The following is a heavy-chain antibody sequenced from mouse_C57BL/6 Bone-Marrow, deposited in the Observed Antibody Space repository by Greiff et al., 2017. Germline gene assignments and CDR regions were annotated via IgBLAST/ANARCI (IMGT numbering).Heavy chain of an antibody. CDR2: IYPGSGNT. V-gene: IGHV1-76*01. D-gene: IGHD4-1*01. J-gene: IGHJ2*01. CDR1: GSTFTDYY. CDR3: ARSRWADY. Sequence: VQVVESGAELVRPGASVKLSCKASGSTFTDYYINWVKQRPGQGLEWIARIYPGSGNTYYNEKFKGKATLTAEKSSSTAYMQLSSLTSEDSAVYFCARSRWADYWGQGTTLTVSS.